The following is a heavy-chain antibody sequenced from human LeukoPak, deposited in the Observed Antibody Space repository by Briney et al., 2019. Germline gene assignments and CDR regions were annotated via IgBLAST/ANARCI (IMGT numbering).Heavy chain of an antibody. Sequence: QPGGSLRLSCAASGFTFSSYGMNWVRQAPGKGLEWVSYISSSGSTIYYADSVKGRFTISRDNAKNSLYLQMNSLRAEDTAVYYCARVRIAARVFDYWGQGTLVTVSS. D-gene: IGHD6-6*01. CDR3: ARVRIAARVFDY. CDR2: ISSSGSTI. V-gene: IGHV3-48*03. CDR1: GFTFSSYG. J-gene: IGHJ4*02.